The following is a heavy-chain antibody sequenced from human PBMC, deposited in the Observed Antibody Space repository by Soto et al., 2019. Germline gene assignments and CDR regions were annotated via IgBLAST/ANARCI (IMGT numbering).Heavy chain of an antibody. Sequence: PSETLSLTCTVSGGSISSYYWSWIRQHPGKGLEWIGYIYYSGSTYYNPSLKSRVTISVDTSKNQFSLKLSSVTAADTAVYYCARADKVVVPDATWSRNPKASAFDIWGQGTMVTVSS. D-gene: IGHD2-2*01. V-gene: IGHV4-59*01. CDR1: GGSISSYY. CDR3: ARADKVVVPDATWSRNPKASAFDI. CDR2: IYYSGST. J-gene: IGHJ3*02.